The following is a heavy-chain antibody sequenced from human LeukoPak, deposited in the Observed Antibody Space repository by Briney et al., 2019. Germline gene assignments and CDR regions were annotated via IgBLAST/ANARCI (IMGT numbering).Heavy chain of an antibody. D-gene: IGHD3-3*01. Sequence: PGGSLRLSCAASGFTFISYGMHWVRQAPGKGLEWVAFIRYDGSNKFYADSVKGRFTISRDNSKNTLYLQMNSLRAEDTAVYYCAKDPPYDYWSGYPDYWGQGTLVTVSS. CDR1: GFTFISYG. V-gene: IGHV3-30*02. J-gene: IGHJ4*02. CDR3: AKDPPYDYWSGYPDY. CDR2: IRYDGSNK.